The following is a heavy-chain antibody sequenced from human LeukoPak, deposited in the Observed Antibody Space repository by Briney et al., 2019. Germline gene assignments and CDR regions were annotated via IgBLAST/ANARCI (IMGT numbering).Heavy chain of an antibody. J-gene: IGHJ3*01. Sequence: SDTLSLTCTLSGDXINRDGYHWTWIRQHPGKGLAWIGYIHYSGSTSYNPSLQSRVPISLDSSQNQFSLNLHSVTAADTAVYYCARDFTKTASPDAFDFWGQGTLVIVSS. CDR3: ARDFTKTASPDAFDF. CDR2: IHYSGST. D-gene: IGHD1-1*01. CDR1: GDXINRDGYH. V-gene: IGHV4-31*02.